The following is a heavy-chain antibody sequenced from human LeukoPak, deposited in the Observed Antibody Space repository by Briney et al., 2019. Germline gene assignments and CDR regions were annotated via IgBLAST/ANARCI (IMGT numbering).Heavy chain of an antibody. CDR3: ATVGSCSGGSCYEGFDY. J-gene: IGHJ4*02. Sequence: ASVKVSCKASGYTFTSYGISWVRQAPGQGLEWMGWISAYNGNTNYAQKFQGRVTMTRDTSTSTVYMELSSLRSEDTAVYYCATVGSCSGGSCYEGFDYWGQGSLVTVSS. CDR2: ISAYNGNT. D-gene: IGHD2-15*01. V-gene: IGHV1-18*01. CDR1: GYTFTSYG.